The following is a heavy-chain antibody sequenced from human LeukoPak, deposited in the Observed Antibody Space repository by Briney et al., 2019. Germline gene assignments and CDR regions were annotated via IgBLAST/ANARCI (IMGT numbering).Heavy chain of an antibody. V-gene: IGHV4-59*01. J-gene: IGHJ4*02. D-gene: IGHD6-19*01. CDR1: GGSISSYY. CDR3: ARTIAVAGPLDY. CDR2: IFYSGST. Sequence: SETLSLTCTVSGGSISSYYWSWIRQPPGKGLEWIGYIFYSGSTNYNPSLKSRVTISVDTSKNQFSLKLSSVTAADTAVYYCARTIAVAGPLDYWGQGTLVTVSS.